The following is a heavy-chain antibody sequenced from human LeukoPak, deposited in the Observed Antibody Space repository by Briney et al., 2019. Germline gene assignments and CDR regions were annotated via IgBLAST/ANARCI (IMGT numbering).Heavy chain of an antibody. CDR3: ARGRFLEWLQFDY. J-gene: IGHJ4*02. D-gene: IGHD3-3*01. Sequence: SETLSLTCTVSGGSISSYYWSWIRQPPGKGLEWIGYIYYSGSTNYNPSLKSRVTISVVTSKNQFSLKLSSVTAADTAVYYCARGRFLEWLQFDYWGQGTLVTVSS. CDR2: IYYSGST. V-gene: IGHV4-59*01. CDR1: GGSISSYY.